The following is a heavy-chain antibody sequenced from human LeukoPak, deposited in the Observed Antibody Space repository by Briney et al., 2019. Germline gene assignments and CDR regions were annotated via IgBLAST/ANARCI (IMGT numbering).Heavy chain of an antibody. D-gene: IGHD3-22*01. Sequence: SGALSLTCAVSGGSISSSNWWSWVRQPPGKGLEWIGEIYHSGSTNYNPSLKSRVTISVDKSKNQFSLKLSSVTAADTALYYCARESVYYDSSGWFDYWGQGALVTVSS. CDR1: GGSISSSNW. CDR3: ARESVYYDSSGWFDY. J-gene: IGHJ4*02. V-gene: IGHV4-4*02. CDR2: IYHSGST.